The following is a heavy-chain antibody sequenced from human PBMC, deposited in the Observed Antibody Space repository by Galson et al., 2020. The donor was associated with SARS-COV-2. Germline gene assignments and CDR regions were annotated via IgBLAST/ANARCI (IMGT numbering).Heavy chain of an antibody. D-gene: IGHD2-15*01. Sequence: SETLSLTCTVPGYSISSGYFWGWIRQPPGKGLEWMGSIPHSGSTYYNPSLKSRVTISVDTSKNQSSLKLSPVTAADTAVYYCATYSVVVVAPTPLRADYWGQGTLVTVSS. CDR3: ATYSVVVVAPTPLRADY. CDR2: IPHSGST. J-gene: IGHJ4*02. V-gene: IGHV4-38-2*02. CDR1: GYSISSGYF.